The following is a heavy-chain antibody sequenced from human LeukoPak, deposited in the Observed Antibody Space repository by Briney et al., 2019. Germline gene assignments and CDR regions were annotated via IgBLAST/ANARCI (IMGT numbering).Heavy chain of an antibody. D-gene: IGHD2-15*01. J-gene: IGHJ4*02. CDR3: ARGYCSGGSCYSDLLVYFDY. Sequence: SVKVSCKASGGTFSSYAISWVRQAPGQGLEWMGGIIPIFGTANYAQKFQGRVTITADESTSTAYMVLSSLRSEDTAVYYCARGYCSGGSCYSDLLVYFDYWGQGTLVTVSS. CDR1: GGTFSSYA. CDR2: IIPIFGTA. V-gene: IGHV1-69*01.